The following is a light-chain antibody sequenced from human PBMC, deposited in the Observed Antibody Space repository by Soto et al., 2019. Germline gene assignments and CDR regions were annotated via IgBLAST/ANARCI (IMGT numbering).Light chain of an antibody. CDR1: SRDIEAYDY. J-gene: IGLJ1*01. V-gene: IGLV2-11*01. CDR3: CSFAGSYYV. CDR2: EVN. Sequence: QSALTQPRSVSGSPGQSVAISCTGTSRDIEAYDYVSWYQQHPGKAPKLIISEVNKRPSGVSYRFSGYKSGNTASQTISGLQGEDEADYYCCSFAGSYYVFGAGTKLTVL.